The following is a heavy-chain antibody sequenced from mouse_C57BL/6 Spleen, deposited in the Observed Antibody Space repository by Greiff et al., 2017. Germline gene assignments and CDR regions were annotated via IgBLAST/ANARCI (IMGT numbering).Heavy chain of an antibody. Sequence: EVQLQQSGPELVKPGASVKISCKASGYTFTDYYMNWVKQSHGKSLEWIGDINPNNGGTSYNQKFKGKATLTVDKSSSTAYMELRSLTSEDSAVYYCASSTMVTTADYWGQGTTLTVSS. V-gene: IGHV1-26*01. D-gene: IGHD2-2*01. CDR2: INPNNGGT. CDR3: ASSTMVTTADY. J-gene: IGHJ2*01. CDR1: GYTFTDYY.